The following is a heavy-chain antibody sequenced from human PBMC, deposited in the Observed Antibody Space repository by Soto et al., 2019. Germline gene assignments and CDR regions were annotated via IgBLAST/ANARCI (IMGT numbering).Heavy chain of an antibody. V-gene: IGHV1-46*03. D-gene: IGHD4-17*01. CDR1: GYTFTSYY. CDR2: INPSGGST. CDR3: ARDQAGYGGNSFVSSFLQPYYFDY. Sequence: GASVKVSCKASGYTFTSYYMHWVRQAPGQGLEWMGIINPSGGSTSYAQKFQGRVTMTRDTSTSTVYMELSSLRSEDTAVYYCARDQAGYGGNSFVSSFLQPYYFDYWGQGTLVTVSS. J-gene: IGHJ4*02.